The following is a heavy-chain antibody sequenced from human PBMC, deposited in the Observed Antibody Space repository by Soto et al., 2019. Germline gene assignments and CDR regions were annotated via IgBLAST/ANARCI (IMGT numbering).Heavy chain of an antibody. J-gene: IGHJ1*01. CDR2: INHSGST. D-gene: IGHD2-21*02. V-gene: IGHV4-34*01. Sequence: SETLSLTCAVYGGSFSGYYWSWIRQPPGKGLEWIGEINHSGSTYYNPSLKSRVTISVDTSKNQFSLKLTSVTAADTAVYYCANTLRGDYYFFQHWGQGSLVTVSS. CDR1: GGSFSGYY. CDR3: ANTLRGDYYFFQH.